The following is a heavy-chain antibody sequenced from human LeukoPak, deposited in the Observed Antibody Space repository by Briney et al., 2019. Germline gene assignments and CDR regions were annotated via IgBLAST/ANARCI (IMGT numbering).Heavy chain of an antibody. J-gene: IGHJ3*02. CDR1: GFSFSYYV. D-gene: IGHD2-15*01. V-gene: IGHV3-64*01. CDR2: IMPNGETR. CDR3: ARDRDGGFAFDI. Sequence: GVSLRLSCAASGFSFSYYVMHWVRQAPGKGLEYVSAIMPNGETRGYANSMKGRFTISRDNSKNTLYLQMGSLRAEDMAIYYCARDRDGGFAFDIWGQGTLVTVSS.